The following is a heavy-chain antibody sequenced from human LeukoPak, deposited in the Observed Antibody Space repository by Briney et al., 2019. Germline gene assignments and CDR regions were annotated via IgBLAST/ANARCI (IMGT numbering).Heavy chain of an antibody. CDR3: AREWATYHNWYDP. CDR2: IYRSATT. CDR1: GYTVETGYY. Sequence: SETLSLTCTVSGYTVETGYYWAWLRQPPGKGLEWIGSIYRSATTYYNPSLKSRVLISMDMSKNEVSLSLTSVTAADTAVYYCAREWATYHNWYDPWGQGTLVIVSS. J-gene: IGHJ5*02. D-gene: IGHD1-26*01. V-gene: IGHV4-38-2*02.